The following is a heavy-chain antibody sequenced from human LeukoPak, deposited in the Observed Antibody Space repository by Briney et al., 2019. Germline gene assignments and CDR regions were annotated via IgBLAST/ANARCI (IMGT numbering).Heavy chain of an antibody. V-gene: IGHV3-73*01. CDR2: IRSKANSYAT. CDR1: GFTFSGST. CDR3: TRLGDGYNSGAFDI. Sequence: GGSLRLSCAASGFTFSGSTMHWVRQASGKGLEWVGRIRSKANSYATAYAASVKGRFTISRDDSKNTAYLQMNSLKTEDTAVHYCTRLGDGYNSGAFDIWGQGTMVTVSS. D-gene: IGHD5-24*01. J-gene: IGHJ3*02.